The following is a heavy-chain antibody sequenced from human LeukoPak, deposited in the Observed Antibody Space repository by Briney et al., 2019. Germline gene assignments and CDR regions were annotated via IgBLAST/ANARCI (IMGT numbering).Heavy chain of an antibody. V-gene: IGHV1-8*01. CDR1: GYTFTSYD. CDR2: MNPNSGNT. J-gene: IGHJ6*02. Sequence: GASVKVSCKASGYTFTSYDINWVRQATGQGLEWMGWMNPNSGNTGYAQKFQGRDTMTRNTSISTAYMELSSLRSEDTAVYYCARVRYYYGSGSYFYYYYYYGMDVWGQGTTVTVSS. CDR3: ARVRYYYGSGSYFYYYYYYGMDV. D-gene: IGHD3-10*01.